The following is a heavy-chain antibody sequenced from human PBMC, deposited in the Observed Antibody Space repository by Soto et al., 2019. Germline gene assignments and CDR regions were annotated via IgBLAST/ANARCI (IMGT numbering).Heavy chain of an antibody. J-gene: IGHJ4*02. Sequence: QPGGSMRLSCAASGFSFKSYEMNWVRQAPGKGLEWVSAIGDAGDTTHYADSVKGRFTISRDNSKNTLYLQMDSLRAEDTAVYYCAKNRGIIMIVEGWGQGTLVTVSS. CDR2: IGDAGDTT. V-gene: IGHV3-23*01. CDR3: AKNRGIIMIVEG. CDR1: GFSFKSYE. D-gene: IGHD3-22*01.